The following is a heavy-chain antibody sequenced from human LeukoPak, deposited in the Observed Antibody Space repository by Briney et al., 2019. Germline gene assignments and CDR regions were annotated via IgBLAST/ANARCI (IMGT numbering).Heavy chain of an antibody. J-gene: IGHJ4*02. CDR2: INPNSGGT. Sequence: ASVKVSCKASGYTFTGYYMHWVRQAPGQGLEWMGWINPNSGGTNYAQKFQGRVTMTRDTSISTAYMELSRLRSDDTAVYYCARASPLRYFDWLFPTAPFDYWGQGTLVTVSS. V-gene: IGHV1-2*02. CDR3: ARASPLRYFDWLFPTAPFDY. D-gene: IGHD3-9*01. CDR1: GYTFTGYY.